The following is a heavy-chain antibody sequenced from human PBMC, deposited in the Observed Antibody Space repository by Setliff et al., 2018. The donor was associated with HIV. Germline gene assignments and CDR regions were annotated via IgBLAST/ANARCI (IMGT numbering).Heavy chain of an antibody. D-gene: IGHD2-2*01. Sequence: GASVKVSCKSSGYTFTDYFMHWVRQAPRQGLEWMGWISAYNGNTNYAQKLQGRVTMTTDTSTSTAYMELRSLRSDDTAVYYCARGSVPAAMTPFDYWGQGTLVTVSS. CDR3: ARGSVPAAMTPFDY. CDR1: GYTFTDYF. CDR2: ISAYNGNT. V-gene: IGHV1-18*04. J-gene: IGHJ4*02.